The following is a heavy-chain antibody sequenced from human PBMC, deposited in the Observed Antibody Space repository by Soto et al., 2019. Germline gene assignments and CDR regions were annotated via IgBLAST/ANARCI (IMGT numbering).Heavy chain of an antibody. Sequence: SQTLSLTCAISGDSVSSNSAAWNWIRQSPSRGLEWLGRTYYRSKWYNDYAVSVKSRITINPDTSKNQFSLQLNSVTPEDTAVYYCARGLALSGSYLRAFDSRGQGTLVTVSS. V-gene: IGHV6-1*01. D-gene: IGHD1-26*01. CDR3: ARGLALSGSYLRAFDS. J-gene: IGHJ4*02. CDR2: TYYRSKWYN. CDR1: GDSVSSNSAA.